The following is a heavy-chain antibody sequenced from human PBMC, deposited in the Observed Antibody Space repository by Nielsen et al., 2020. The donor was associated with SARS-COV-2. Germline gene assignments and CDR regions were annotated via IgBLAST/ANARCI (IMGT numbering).Heavy chain of an antibody. J-gene: IGHJ4*02. CDR1: GFTFSSYG. CDR3: ARRTQRATIIDY. Sequence: GESLKISCAASGFTFSSYGMHWVRQAPGKGLEWVAVIWYDGSNKYYADSVKGRFTISRDNSKNTLYLQMNSLRAEDTAVYYCARRTQRATIIDYWGQGTLVTVSS. CDR2: IWYDGSNK. V-gene: IGHV3-33*01. D-gene: IGHD5-24*01.